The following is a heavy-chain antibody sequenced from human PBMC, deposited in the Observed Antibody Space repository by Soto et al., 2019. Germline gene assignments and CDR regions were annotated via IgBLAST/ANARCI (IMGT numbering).Heavy chain of an antibody. CDR1: GGSISSSSYY. J-gene: IGHJ6*02. D-gene: IGHD3-3*01. CDR3: ARKGDFWSGYYIAWAGRSERGRSKNYYYYGMDV. Sequence: SETLSLTCTVSGGSISSSSYYWGWIRQPPGKGLEWIGSIYYSGSTYYNPSLKSRVTISVDTSKNQFSLKLSSVTAADTAVYYCARKGDFWSGYYIAWAGRSERGRSKNYYYYGMDVWGQGTAVTVSS. CDR2: IYYSGST. V-gene: IGHV4-39*01.